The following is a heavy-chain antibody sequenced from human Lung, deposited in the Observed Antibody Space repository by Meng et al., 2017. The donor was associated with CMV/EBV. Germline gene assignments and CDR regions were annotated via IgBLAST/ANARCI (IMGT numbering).Heavy chain of an antibody. Sequence: GGSLRLXCSASGFAFSNYKMDWVRQAPGRGLEWVSSITPFSDYIYYGDSVKGRFTISRDNGKNSLYLQMNSLRDEDTAVYYCARDRYQLPSDSWGQGTVVTVSS. D-gene: IGHD2-2*01. CDR2: ITPFSDYI. V-gene: IGHV3-21*01. CDR1: GFAFSNYK. J-gene: IGHJ4*02. CDR3: ARDRYQLPSDS.